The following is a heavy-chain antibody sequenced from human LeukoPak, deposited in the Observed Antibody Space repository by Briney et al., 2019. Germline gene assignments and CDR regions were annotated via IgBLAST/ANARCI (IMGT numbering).Heavy chain of an antibody. J-gene: IGHJ4*02. Sequence: GGSLRLSCASSGFQFSYYWMTWVRQAPGKGMEWLANKKESGSEKYYVDSVKGRFTISRDNADNLVYLQMNSLRVEDTAVYYCARGWGEKGRCRGGTCNNPQFDYWGQGILVTVSS. CDR2: KKESGSEK. CDR1: GFQFSYYW. D-gene: IGHD2-15*01. CDR3: ARGWGEKGRCRGGTCNNPQFDY. V-gene: IGHV3-7*01.